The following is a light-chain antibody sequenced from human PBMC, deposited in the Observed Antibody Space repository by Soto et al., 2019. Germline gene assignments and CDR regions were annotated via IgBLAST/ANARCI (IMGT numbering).Light chain of an antibody. J-gene: IGKJ4*02. V-gene: IGKV3-15*01. CDR3: YQYHSCAAGT. CDR2: GAS. Sequence: EIMMTPSPATLSVSPGERATLSCRASQSVSSNLSWYQQKPGQAPRLLIYGASTRATGIPARFSGSGSGTENTRTTSSRQREDSCALPFYQYHSCAAGTFGGGTKVDIK. CDR1: QSVSSN.